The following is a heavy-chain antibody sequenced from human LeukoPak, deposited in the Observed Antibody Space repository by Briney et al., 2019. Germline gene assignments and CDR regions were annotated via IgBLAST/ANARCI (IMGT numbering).Heavy chain of an antibody. J-gene: IGHJ3*02. D-gene: IGHD2-2*01. CDR3: ARDSTSFNDAFDI. V-gene: IGHV1-69*13. Sequence: SVKVSCKASGGTFSSYAISWVRQAPGQGLEGMGGIIPIFGTANYAQKFQGRVTITADEYTSTAYMELSSLRSEDTAVYYCARDSTSFNDAFDIWGQGTMVTVSS. CDR1: GGTFSSYA. CDR2: IIPIFGTA.